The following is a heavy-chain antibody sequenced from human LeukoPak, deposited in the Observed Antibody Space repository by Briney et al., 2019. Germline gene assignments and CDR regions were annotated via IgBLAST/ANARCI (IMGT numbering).Heavy chain of an antibody. D-gene: IGHD3-22*01. V-gene: IGHV6-1*01. CDR2: TYYRSKWYN. CDR1: GDSVSSNSAA. Sequence: SQTLSLTCAISGDSVSSNSAAWNWIRQSPSRGLEWPGRTYYRSKWYNDYAVSVKSRITINPDTSKNQFSLQLNSVTPEDTAVYYCARDWYYYDSSGYYYFDYWGQGTLVTVSS. J-gene: IGHJ4*02. CDR3: ARDWYYYDSSGYYYFDY.